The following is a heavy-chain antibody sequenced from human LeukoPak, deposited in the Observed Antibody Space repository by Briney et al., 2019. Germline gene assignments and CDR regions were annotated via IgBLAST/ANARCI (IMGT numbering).Heavy chain of an antibody. D-gene: IGHD3-22*01. J-gene: IGHJ5*02. CDR2: MYYSGST. CDR3: ARPYYYDSRIDP. Sequence: PSETLSLTCTVSGGSISSSYCSWIRQPPGKGLEWIAYMYYSGSTYYNPSLKSRVTMSADTSKNQLSLKLSSVTAADTAVYYCARPYYYDSRIDPWGQGTLVTVSS. CDR1: GGSISSSY. V-gene: IGHV4-59*08.